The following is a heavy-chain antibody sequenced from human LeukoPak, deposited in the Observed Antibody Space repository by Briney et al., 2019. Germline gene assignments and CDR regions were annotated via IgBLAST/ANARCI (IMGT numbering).Heavy chain of an antibody. CDR1: GFTFSSYA. V-gene: IGHV3-23*01. D-gene: IGHD3-3*01. Sequence: GGSLRLSCAASGFTFSSYAMSWVRQAPGKGLEWVSAISGSGGSTYYADSVKGRFTISRDNSKNTLYLQMNSLRAEDTAVYYCAKVGIRFLEWFRYYFDYWGQGTLVTVSS. CDR3: AKVGIRFLEWFRYYFDY. J-gene: IGHJ4*02. CDR2: ISGSGGST.